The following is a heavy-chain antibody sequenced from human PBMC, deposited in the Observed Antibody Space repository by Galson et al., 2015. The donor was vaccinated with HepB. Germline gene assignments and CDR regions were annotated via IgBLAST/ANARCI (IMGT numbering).Heavy chain of an antibody. Sequence: SVKVSCKASGYTFTSYSMHWVRQAPGQGLEWMGIINPSGGSTSYAQKFQGRVTMTRDTSTSTVYMELSSLRSEDTAVYYCARDLPRTRYFSDYWGQGTMVTVSS. CDR3: ARDLPRTRYFSDY. V-gene: IGHV1-46*01. CDR2: INPSGGST. D-gene: IGHD3-9*01. J-gene: IGHJ4*02. CDR1: GYTFTSYS.